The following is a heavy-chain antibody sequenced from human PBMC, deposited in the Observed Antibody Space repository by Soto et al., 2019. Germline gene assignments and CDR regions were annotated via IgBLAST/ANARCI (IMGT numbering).Heavy chain of an antibody. Sequence: QVQLQESGPGLVKPSETLSLTCTVSGGSISSYYWSWIRQPPGKGLEWIGYIYYSGSTNYNPSLKSRVTISVDTSKNQFSLKLSSVTAADTAVYYCARQHSSGWYFDYWGQGTLVTVSS. J-gene: IGHJ4*02. CDR1: GGSISSYY. CDR3: ARQHSSGWYFDY. V-gene: IGHV4-59*08. D-gene: IGHD6-19*01. CDR2: IYYSGST.